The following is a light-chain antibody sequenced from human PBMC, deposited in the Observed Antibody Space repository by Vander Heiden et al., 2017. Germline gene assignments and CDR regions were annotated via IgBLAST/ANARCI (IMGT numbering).Light chain of an antibody. Sequence: EIVFTQSPATLPLLPGERATLPCMASQSVTSYLAMYKKKPGQAPRLLMYDPSNRATGIQARFSGSGSETDFTLTISSLEPEDFAVYYCQQRSNWRTFGQGTKVEIK. CDR1: QSVTSY. V-gene: IGKV3-11*01. CDR3: QQRSNWRT. J-gene: IGKJ1*01. CDR2: DPS.